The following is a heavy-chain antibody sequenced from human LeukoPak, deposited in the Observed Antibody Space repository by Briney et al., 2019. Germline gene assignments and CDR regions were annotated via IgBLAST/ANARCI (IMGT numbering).Heavy chain of an antibody. J-gene: IGHJ4*02. CDR2: ISSGSTI. D-gene: IGHD6-19*01. CDR1: GFTFSSYE. V-gene: IGHV3-48*03. CDR3: ARESIAVAGAPFDY. Sequence: GGSLRLSCAASGFTFSSYEMNWARQAPGKGLEWVSYISSGSTIYDADSVKGRFTTSRDNAKNSLYLQMNSLRAEDTAVYYCARESIAVAGAPFDYWGQGTLVTVSS.